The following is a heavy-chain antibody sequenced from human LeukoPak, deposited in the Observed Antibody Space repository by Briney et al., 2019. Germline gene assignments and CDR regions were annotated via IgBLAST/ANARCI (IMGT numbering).Heavy chain of an antibody. CDR1: GGSISSSTNW. CDR2: INHSGST. Sequence: SETLSLTCAVSGGSISSSTNWWSWVRQPPGKGLEWIGEINHSGSTNYNPSLKSRVTISVDTSKNQFSLKLSSVTAADTAVYYCARMTRWYYYDSSGSSDYWGQGTLVTVSS. V-gene: IGHV4-4*02. CDR3: ARMTRWYYYDSSGSSDY. D-gene: IGHD3-22*01. J-gene: IGHJ4*02.